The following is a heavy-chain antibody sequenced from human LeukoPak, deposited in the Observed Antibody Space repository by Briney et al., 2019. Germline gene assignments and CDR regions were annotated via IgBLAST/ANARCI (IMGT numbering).Heavy chain of an antibody. V-gene: IGHV3-7*01. J-gene: IGHJ5*02. CDR2: INQDGSEK. CDR1: GFTFSTHW. Sequence: GGSLRLSCAVSGFTFSTHWMSWVRQAPGKGLEWVANINQDGSEKYYVDSVKGRFTISRDNAKNSLYLQMNSLRGEGTAVYYCARGPPLFDPWGQGTLVTVSS. CDR3: ARGPPLFDP.